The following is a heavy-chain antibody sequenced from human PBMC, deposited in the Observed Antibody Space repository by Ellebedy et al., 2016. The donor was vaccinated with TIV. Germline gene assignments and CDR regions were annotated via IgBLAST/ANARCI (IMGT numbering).Heavy chain of an antibody. CDR1: GFTFSTYT. V-gene: IGHV3-23*01. CDR3: AKVSPFLHCSGVSCQRRWFDP. J-gene: IGHJ5*02. D-gene: IGHD2-15*01. CDR2: VSGSGFSI. Sequence: PGGSLRLSCAASGFTFSTYTMAWVRQAPGKGLEWVSSVSGSGFSIYYADSVKGRFTISRDNSKNTLYLQMNSLRAEDTAVYYCAKVSPFLHCSGVSCQRRWFDPWGQGTPVTVSS.